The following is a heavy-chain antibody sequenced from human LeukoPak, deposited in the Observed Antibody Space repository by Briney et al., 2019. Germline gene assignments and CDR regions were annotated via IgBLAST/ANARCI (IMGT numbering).Heavy chain of an antibody. CDR1: GFTFSSYA. D-gene: IGHD6-13*01. V-gene: IGHV3-30*04. CDR3: ARDDSASGIAAG. Sequence: PGGSLRLSCAASGFTFSSYAMHWVRQAPGKGLEWVAVISYDGSNKYYADSVKARFTTSSDNSKNTLYLQMNSLRAEDTAVYYCARDDSASGIAAGWGQGTLVTVSS. CDR2: ISYDGSNK. J-gene: IGHJ4*02.